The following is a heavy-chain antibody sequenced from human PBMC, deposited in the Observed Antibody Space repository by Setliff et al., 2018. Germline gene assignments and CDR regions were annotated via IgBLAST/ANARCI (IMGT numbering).Heavy chain of an antibody. V-gene: IGHV3-23*01. Sequence: RLSCAASGFTFSSYAMTWVRQAPGKGLEWVSGISGYGSRTYYADSVKGRSTISRDNSQNTMYLQMNSLRAEDTAVYYCARDLIRGAPNWFDPWGQGTLVTVSS. CDR3: ARDLIRGAPNWFDP. D-gene: IGHD3-10*01. J-gene: IGHJ5*02. CDR2: ISGYGSRT. CDR1: GFTFSSYA.